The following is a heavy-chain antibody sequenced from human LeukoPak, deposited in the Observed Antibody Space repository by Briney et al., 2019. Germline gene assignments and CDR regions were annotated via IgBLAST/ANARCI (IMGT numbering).Heavy chain of an antibody. CDR3: AKDIDGSGTIGYFDY. CDR2: MNPNSGNT. CDR1: GYTFTSYN. J-gene: IGHJ4*02. D-gene: IGHD3-10*01. V-gene: IGHV1-8*03. Sequence: ASVKVSCKASGYTFTSYNINWVRQATGQGLEWTGSMNPNSGNTGYAQKFQGRVTITRNTSISTAYMELSSLRAEDTALYYCAKDIDGSGTIGYFDYWGQGTLVTVSS.